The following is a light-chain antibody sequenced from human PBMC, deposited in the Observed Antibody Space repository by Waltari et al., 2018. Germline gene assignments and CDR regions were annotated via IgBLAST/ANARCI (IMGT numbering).Light chain of an antibody. Sequence: EIVLTQSPGILSLSQGERATLSCRASQSVSRTLAWYQQRPGQAPRLLLYGASSRATGIPDRFSGGGSGTDFSLTISRLEPEDFAVYYCQHYVRLPATFGQGTKVEIK. J-gene: IGKJ1*01. V-gene: IGKV3-20*01. CDR3: QHYVRLPAT. CDR1: QSVSRT. CDR2: GAS.